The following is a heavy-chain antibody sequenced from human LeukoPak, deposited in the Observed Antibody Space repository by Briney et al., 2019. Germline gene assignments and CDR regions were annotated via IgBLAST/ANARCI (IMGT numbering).Heavy chain of an antibody. V-gene: IGHV4-59*01. CDR1: GGSISSYY. D-gene: IGHD6-13*01. Sequence: SETLSLTCTVSGGSISSYYWSWIRQPPGKGLEWIGYIYYSGSTNYNPSLKSRVTISVDTSKNQFSLKLSSVTAADTAVYYCARAPPGYSSSWYTYWGQGTLVTVSS. J-gene: IGHJ4*02. CDR2: IYYSGST. CDR3: ARAPPGYSSSWYTY.